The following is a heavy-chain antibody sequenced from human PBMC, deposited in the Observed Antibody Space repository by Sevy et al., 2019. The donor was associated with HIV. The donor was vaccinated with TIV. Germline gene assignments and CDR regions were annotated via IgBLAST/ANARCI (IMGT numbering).Heavy chain of an antibody. V-gene: IGHV4-31*03. J-gene: IGHJ4*02. CDR1: ADPISSGYYY. Sequence: SETLSLTCTVSADPISSGYYYWTWIRQHPGKGLEWIGYIYYSGNTNYNPSLKSRVTILMDTSKNQFSLKLRSVTAADTAVYYCTRGAPAAFWGQGTLVTVSS. CDR2: IYYSGNT. D-gene: IGHD6-25*01. CDR3: TRGAPAAF.